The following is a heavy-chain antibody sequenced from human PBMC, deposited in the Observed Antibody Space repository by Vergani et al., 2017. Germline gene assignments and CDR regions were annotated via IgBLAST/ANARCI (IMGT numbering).Heavy chain of an antibody. CDR2: ISGSGGST. V-gene: IGHV3-23*01. D-gene: IGHD5-18*01. J-gene: IGHJ6*02. Sequence: EVQLLESGGGLVQPGGSLRLSCAASGFTFSSYAMSWVRQAPGKGLEWVSAISGSGGSTYYADSVKGRFTISRDNSKNTLYLQMNSLRAEDTAVYYCAKDKGSVQLWFEVAYYYGMDVWGQGTTVTVSS. CDR1: GFTFSSYA. CDR3: AKDKGSVQLWFEVAYYYGMDV.